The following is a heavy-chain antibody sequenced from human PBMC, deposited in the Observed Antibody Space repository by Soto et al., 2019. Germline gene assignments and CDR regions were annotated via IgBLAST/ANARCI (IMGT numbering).Heavy chain of an antibody. D-gene: IGHD2-15*01. CDR3: AKDYVPPLRYCSGGSCYSGLDAFDI. V-gene: IGHV3-23*01. CDR1: GFTFSSYA. J-gene: IGHJ3*02. CDR2: ISGSGGST. Sequence: GGSLRLSXAASGFTFSSYAMSWVRQAPGKGLEWVSAISGSGGSTYYADSVKGRFTISRDNSKNTLNLQMNSLRAEDTAVYYCAKDYVPPLRYCSGGSCYSGLDAFDIWGQGTMVTVSS.